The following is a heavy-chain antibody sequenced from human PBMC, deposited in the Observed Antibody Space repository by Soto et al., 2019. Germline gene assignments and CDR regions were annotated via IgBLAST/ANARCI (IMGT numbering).Heavy chain of an antibody. CDR3: ARASCSSPACYIPDYIDY. V-gene: IGHV3-21*01. J-gene: IGHJ4*02. Sequence: GGSMRLSCTASGFTFSDFSLVWVRQGPQKGLEWVASITRYSDYVYYAESVEGRFTISRDNAKNTLFLHMDDLRAEDTAMYFWARASCSSPACYIPDYIDYWGQGTMVTVSS. CDR1: GFTFSDFS. CDR2: ITRYSDYV. D-gene: IGHD2-2*02.